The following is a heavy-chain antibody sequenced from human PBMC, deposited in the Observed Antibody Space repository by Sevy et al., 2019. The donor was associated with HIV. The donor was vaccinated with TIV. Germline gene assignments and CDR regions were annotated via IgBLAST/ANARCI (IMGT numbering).Heavy chain of an antibody. Sequence: ASVKVSCKASGYTFTSYAMNWVRQAPGQGLEWMGWINTNTGNPTYAQGFTGRFVFSLDTSVSTAYLQISSLKAEDTAVNYCARAVGDYYYYGMDVWGQGTTVTVSS. CDR3: ARAVGDYYYYGMDV. CDR2: INTNTGNP. CDR1: GYTFTSYA. V-gene: IGHV7-4-1*02. D-gene: IGHD3-10*01. J-gene: IGHJ6*02.